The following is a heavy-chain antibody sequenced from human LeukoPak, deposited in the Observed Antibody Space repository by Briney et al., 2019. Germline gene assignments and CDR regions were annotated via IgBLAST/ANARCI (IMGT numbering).Heavy chain of an antibody. V-gene: IGHV4-34*01. Sequence: SETLSLTCAVYGGSFSGYYWSWIRQPPGKGLEWIGEINHSGSTDYNPSLKGRVTISVDTSKNQFSLKLSSVTAADTAVYYCASSSPNHWFDPWGQGTLVTVSS. J-gene: IGHJ5*02. CDR2: INHSGST. CDR1: GGSFSGYY. D-gene: IGHD6-13*01. CDR3: ASSSPNHWFDP.